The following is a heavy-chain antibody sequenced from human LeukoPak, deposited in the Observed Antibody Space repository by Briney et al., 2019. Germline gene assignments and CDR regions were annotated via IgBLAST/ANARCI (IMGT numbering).Heavy chain of an antibody. V-gene: IGHV3-21*01. CDR3: TKDWGTTGPYDY. Sequence: GGSLRLSCAASGFTFSTFSMNWVRQAPGKGLEWVSSISKGSGYIYYADSVKGRFTLSRDNAKNSLYLQMNSLRAEDTAIYYRTKDWGTTGPYDYWGQGTLVTVSS. J-gene: IGHJ4*02. D-gene: IGHD2-2*01. CDR1: GFTFSTFS. CDR2: ISKGSGYI.